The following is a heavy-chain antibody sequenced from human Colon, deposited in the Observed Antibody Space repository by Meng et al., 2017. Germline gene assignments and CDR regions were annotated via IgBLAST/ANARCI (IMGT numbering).Heavy chain of an antibody. D-gene: IGHD2-15*01. CDR1: GFTFASFG. CDR3: ARTPMRRGIEYFQH. CDR2: ISGYNGNT. J-gene: IGHJ1*01. Sequence: QVQLVQSGAVVKKPGASVKVSCKASGFTFASFGFSWVRQAPGQGLEWMGWISGYNGNTNYAQKVQDRVTMTTDTSTTTAYMELRSLRSDDTAVYYCARTPMRRGIEYFQHWGQGTLVTVSS. V-gene: IGHV1-18*01.